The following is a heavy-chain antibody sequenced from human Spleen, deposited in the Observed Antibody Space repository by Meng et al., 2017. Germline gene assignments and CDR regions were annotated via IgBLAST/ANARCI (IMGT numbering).Heavy chain of an antibody. CDR1: DYTLTSDG. J-gene: IGHJ4*02. CDR2: INIYNGIT. Sequence: GWVVQSGAEVKKPGASVKVSCKVSDYTLTSDGFSWVRQAPGQGLQWMGWINIYNGITNYGRNFQGRVTLTTDTSTSTGYMELRSLTSDDTAVYYCATRGNPYLDRWGQGTLVTVSS. CDR3: ATRGNPYLDR. V-gene: IGHV1-18*04.